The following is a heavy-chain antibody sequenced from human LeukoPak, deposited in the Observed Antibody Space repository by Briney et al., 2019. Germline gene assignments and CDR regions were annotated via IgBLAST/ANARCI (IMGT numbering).Heavy chain of an antibody. CDR3: ARDAPSGSYPQGWFDP. V-gene: IGHV3-9*01. D-gene: IGHD1-26*01. J-gene: IGHJ5*02. CDR1: GFTFDDYA. CDR2: ISWNSGSI. Sequence: GRSLRLSCAASGFTFDDYAMHWVRQAPGKGLEWVSGISWNSGSIGYADSVKGRFTISRDNAKNTLYLQMNSLRAEDTAVYYCARDAPSGSYPQGWFDPWGQGTLVTVSS.